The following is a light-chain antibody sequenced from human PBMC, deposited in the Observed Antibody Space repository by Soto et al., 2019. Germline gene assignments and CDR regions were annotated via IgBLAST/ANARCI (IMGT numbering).Light chain of an antibody. CDR3: SSYAGSNNLV. Sequence: QSALTQPPSASGSPGQSVTISCTGTSSDVGGYNYVSWYQQHPGKAPKLMIYEVSKRPSGVPDRFSGSKSGITASLTVSGLQFEDEADYYCSSYAGSNNLVFGGGTKLTVL. V-gene: IGLV2-8*01. J-gene: IGLJ2*01. CDR1: SSDVGGYNY. CDR2: EVS.